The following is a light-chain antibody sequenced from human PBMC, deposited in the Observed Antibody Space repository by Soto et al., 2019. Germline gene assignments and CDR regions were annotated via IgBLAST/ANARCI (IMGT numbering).Light chain of an antibody. Sequence: VMMAQSPLSLPVTLGQPASISCSSSQSLVYSDGDTYLSWCQQRPGQAPRRLLSQVSNRDSGVPDRFSGSGSGTDFTLKISSVEAEDVAVYYCMQNTHWPITFGQGTRLEI. CDR1: QSLVYSDGDTY. V-gene: IGKV2-30*01. J-gene: IGKJ5*01. CDR3: MQNTHWPIT. CDR2: QVS.